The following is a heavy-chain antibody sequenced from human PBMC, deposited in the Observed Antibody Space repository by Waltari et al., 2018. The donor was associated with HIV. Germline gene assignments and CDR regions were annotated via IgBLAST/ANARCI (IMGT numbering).Heavy chain of an antibody. CDR2: IKQDGSEK. CDR3: ARDDYGDYGLTYH. CDR1: GFTFSSYC. J-gene: IGHJ5*02. D-gene: IGHD4-17*01. Sequence: EVQLVESGGGLVQPGGSLRLSCAASGFTFSSYCMSWVRPAPGKGLEWVANIKQDGSEKYYVDSVKGRVTISRDNAKNSLYLQMNSLRAEDTAVYYCARDDYGDYGLTYHWGQGTLVTVSS. V-gene: IGHV3-7*01.